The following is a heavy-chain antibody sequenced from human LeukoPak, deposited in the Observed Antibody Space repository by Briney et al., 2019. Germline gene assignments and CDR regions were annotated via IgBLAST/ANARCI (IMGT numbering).Heavy chain of an antibody. CDR1: GGSISSYY. CDR3: AGIVVVPAVYDAFDI. J-gene: IGHJ3*02. Sequence: PSETLSLTCTVSGGSISSYYWSWIRQPPGKGLEWIGYTYYSGSTNYNPSLKSRVTISVDTSKNQFSLKLSSVTAADTAVYYCAGIVVVPAVYDAFDIWGQGTMVTVSS. CDR2: TYYSGST. V-gene: IGHV4-59*01. D-gene: IGHD2-2*01.